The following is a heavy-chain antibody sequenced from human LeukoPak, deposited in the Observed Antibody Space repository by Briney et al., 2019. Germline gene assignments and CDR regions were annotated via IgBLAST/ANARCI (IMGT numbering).Heavy chain of an antibody. Sequence: PGGSLRLSCAASGFTYSRFWMSWVRHAPGKVLEWVSKIKQDGSEKYYVDSVKGRFTISRDNAKNSLYLQMNSLRAEDTAVFYCARDGTYTDYDPDFDIWGQGTLVTVSS. CDR3: ARDGTYTDYDPDFDI. CDR1: GFTYSRFW. J-gene: IGHJ4*02. D-gene: IGHD5-12*01. V-gene: IGHV3-7*04. CDR2: IKQDGSEK.